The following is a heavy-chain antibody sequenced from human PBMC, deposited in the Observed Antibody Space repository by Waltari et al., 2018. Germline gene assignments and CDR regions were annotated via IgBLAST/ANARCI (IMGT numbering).Heavy chain of an antibody. J-gene: IGHJ4*02. D-gene: IGHD3-16*01. CDR2: IDSSGKST. Sequence: EGKLVESGGDLAQPGGSLRLSCVASGSCMDTSEMNLVRQAPGKGLEWVAYIDSSGKSTYYGDSVQGRFTISRDNGQNTMFLQMRDLRAEDSGTYFCTTAMITFGGLGYWGQGTPVTVSS. V-gene: IGHV3-23*05. CDR1: GSCMDTSE. CDR3: TTAMITFGGLGY.